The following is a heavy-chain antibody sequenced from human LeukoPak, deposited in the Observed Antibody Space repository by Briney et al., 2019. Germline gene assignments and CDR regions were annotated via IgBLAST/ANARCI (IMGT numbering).Heavy chain of an antibody. D-gene: IGHD6-13*01. CDR2: INSDGSST. V-gene: IGHV3-74*01. Sequence: GGSLRLSCAASGFTFSSYWMHWVRQAPGKGLVWVSRINSDGSSTSYADSVKGRFTISRDNAKSSLYLQMNSLRAEDAALYYCARTGRDTSWYIDESWGQGTLVTVSS. CDR1: GFTFSSYW. J-gene: IGHJ4*02. CDR3: ARTGRDTSWYIDES.